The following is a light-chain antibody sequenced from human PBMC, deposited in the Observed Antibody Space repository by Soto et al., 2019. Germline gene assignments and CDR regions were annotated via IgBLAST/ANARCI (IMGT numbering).Light chain of an antibody. J-gene: IGKJ1*01. CDR3: QHYSSQT. Sequence: IVLTQSPCTLSLSPGERATLSCRASQSFSSNYLAWYQQRPGQAPRLLIYGASSRATGIPDRCSGSGSGTDFTLTISRLEPEDSAVYFCQHYSSQTFGQGTKVDIK. V-gene: IGKV3-20*01. CDR2: GAS. CDR1: QSFSSNY.